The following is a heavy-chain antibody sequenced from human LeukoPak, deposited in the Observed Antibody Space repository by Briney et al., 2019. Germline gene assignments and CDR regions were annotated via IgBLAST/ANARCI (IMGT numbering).Heavy chain of an antibody. CDR2: IWYDGSNK. CDR1: GFTFSSYG. J-gene: IGHJ6*02. CDR3: AKDGGGDSSGWYYYYYGMDV. D-gene: IGHD6-19*01. V-gene: IGHV3-33*06. Sequence: PGGSLRLSCAASGFTFSSYGMHWVRQAPGKGLEWVAVIWYDGSNKYYADSVKGRFTISRDNSKNTLYLQMNSLRAEDTAVYYCAKDGGGDSSGWYYYYYGMDVWGQGTTVTVSS.